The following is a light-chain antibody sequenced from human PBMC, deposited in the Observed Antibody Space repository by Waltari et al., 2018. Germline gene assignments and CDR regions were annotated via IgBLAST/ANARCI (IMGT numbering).Light chain of an antibody. V-gene: IGLV2-23*01. CDR3: CSYAGSTTFLYV. Sequence: QSALTQPDSVSGSPGQSITISCTGSSNDLGTYNLVSWYQQHPGKAPKLMIYEGTERPSGVSNRFSGSKSGNTASLTISGLQAEDEADYYCCSYAGSTTFLYVFGTGTKVTVL. CDR2: EGT. CDR1: SNDLGTYNL. J-gene: IGLJ1*01.